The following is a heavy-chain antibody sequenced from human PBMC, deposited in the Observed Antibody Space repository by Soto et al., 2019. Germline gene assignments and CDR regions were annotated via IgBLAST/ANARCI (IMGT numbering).Heavy chain of an antibody. D-gene: IGHD3-3*01. CDR3: ARDIPRITIFGVVKFYMDV. CDR2: ISSSSSTI. CDR1: GFTFSSYS. J-gene: IGHJ6*03. V-gene: IGHV3-48*01. Sequence: PGGSLRLSCAASGFTFSSYSMNWVRQAPGKGLEWVSNISSSSSTIYYADSVKGRFTISRDNAKNSLYLQMNSLRAEDTAVYYCARDIPRITIFGVVKFYMDVWGKGTTVTVSS.